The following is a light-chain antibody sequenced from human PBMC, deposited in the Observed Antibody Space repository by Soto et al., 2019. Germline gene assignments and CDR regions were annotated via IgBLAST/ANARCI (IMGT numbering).Light chain of an antibody. V-gene: IGLV2-14*03. CDR3: SSYATSSTYV. CDR2: DVS. Sequence: QSVRTRAASVSGAPGRAISIFRTGTSSDVGGYSYISWYQHNPGRAPKLMIYDVSNRPSGVSDRFSGSKSGNTASLTISRLQAEDEADYYCSSYATSSTYVVGSGTKVTVL. J-gene: IGLJ1*01. CDR1: SSDVGGYSY.